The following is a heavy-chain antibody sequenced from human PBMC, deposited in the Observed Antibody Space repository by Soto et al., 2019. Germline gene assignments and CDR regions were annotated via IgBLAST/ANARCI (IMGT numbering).Heavy chain of an antibody. CDR3: ARDRSYDYDSSGFYGFDY. D-gene: IGHD3-22*01. V-gene: IGHV4-61*01. CDR1: GGSVSSGSYC. J-gene: IGHJ4*02. Sequence: QVQLQESGPGLVKPSETLSLTCAVSGGSVSSGSYCWTWIRQPPGKGLEWIGYIYYSGSTNYNPSLNSRVTISVDTSKNQCALELSSVTAADTAVYYCARDRSYDYDSSGFYGFDYWGQGTLVTVSS. CDR2: IYYSGST.